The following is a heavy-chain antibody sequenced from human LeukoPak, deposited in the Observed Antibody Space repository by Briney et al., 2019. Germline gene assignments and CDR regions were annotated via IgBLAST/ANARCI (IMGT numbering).Heavy chain of an antibody. V-gene: IGHV4-31*03. CDR1: GGSISSGDYY. CDR3: ARAKYNSGWYLDY. J-gene: IGHJ4*02. Sequence: RSSETLSLTCTVSGGSISSGDYYWTWIRQHPGKGLEWIGYIHYSGSTYYNPSLKSRLTISVDTSKNQFSLKVSSVTAADTAVYYCARAKYNSGWYLDYWGRGTLVTVSS. CDR2: IHYSGST. D-gene: IGHD6-19*01.